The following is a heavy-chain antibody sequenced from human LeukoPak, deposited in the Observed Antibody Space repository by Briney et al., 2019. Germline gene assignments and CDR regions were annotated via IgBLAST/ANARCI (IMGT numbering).Heavy chain of an antibody. CDR1: GFTFSSYG. D-gene: IGHD2-21*02. CDR3: ARSHRLLLPDY. CDR2: IWYDGSEK. Sequence: PSGRSLRLSCEASGFTFSSYGMHWVRQAPGKGLEWVAVIWYDGSEKYYGDSVKGRFTISRDNSKNMLYLQMSSPRAEDTALYYCARSHRLLLPDYWGQGTLVTVSS. J-gene: IGHJ4*02. V-gene: IGHV3-33*01.